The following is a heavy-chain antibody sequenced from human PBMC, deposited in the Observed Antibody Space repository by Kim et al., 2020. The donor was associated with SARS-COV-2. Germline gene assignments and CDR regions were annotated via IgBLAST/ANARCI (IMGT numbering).Heavy chain of an antibody. CDR3: AKEVVGAITFSGMDV. V-gene: IGHV3-43*01. J-gene: IGHJ6*02. D-gene: IGHD1-26*01. Sequence: GGSLRLSCAASGFTFHDYTMHWVRQAPGKGLEWVSLINWDGYTTYYADSVKGRFTISRDNSKKSLYLQMNSLRTEDSALYYCAKEVVGAITFSGMDVWGQGTTVTVSS. CDR1: GFTFHDYT. CDR2: INWDGYTT.